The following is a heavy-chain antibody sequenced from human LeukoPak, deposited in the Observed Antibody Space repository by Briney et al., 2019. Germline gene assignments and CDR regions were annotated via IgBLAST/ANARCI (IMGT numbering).Heavy chain of an antibody. V-gene: IGHV1-2*02. CDR2: INPNSGGT. Sequence: ASVKVSCKASGYTFTGYYMHWVRQAPGQGLEWMGWINPNSGGTNYAQKFQGRVTMTRDTSISTAYMELSRLRSDDTAVYYCASGYYDSSGYYYGWGSYYYHMDVWGKGTTVTVSS. J-gene: IGHJ6*03. CDR1: GYTFTGYY. D-gene: IGHD3-22*01. CDR3: ASGYYDSSGYYYGWGSYYYHMDV.